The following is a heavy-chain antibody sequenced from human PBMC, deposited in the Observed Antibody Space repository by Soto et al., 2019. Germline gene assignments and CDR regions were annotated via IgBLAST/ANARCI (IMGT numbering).Heavy chain of an antibody. J-gene: IGHJ4*02. Sequence: QVQWVQSGAEVRKPGASVKVSCKASGYTFTTYGISWVRQAPGQGLEWMAWISTSNGDTHYAQKVQDRVSMTTDRFTSTAYMELRSLRSDDTAIYYCARDSAAHGPVFDYWGQGTLVTVST. V-gene: IGHV1-18*04. D-gene: IGHD6-13*01. CDR3: ARDSAAHGPVFDY. CDR2: ISTSNGDT. CDR1: GYTFTTYG.